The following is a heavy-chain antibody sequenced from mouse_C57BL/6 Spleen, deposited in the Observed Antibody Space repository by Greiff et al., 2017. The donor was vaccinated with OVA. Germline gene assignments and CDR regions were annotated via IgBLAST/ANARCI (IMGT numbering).Heavy chain of an antibody. CDR3: TRSGTTVDWYFDV. CDR1: GYTFTSYW. CDR2: IYPGNSDT. J-gene: IGHJ1*03. V-gene: IGHV1-5*01. D-gene: IGHD1-1*01. Sequence: DVQLQQSGTVLARPGASVKMSCKTSGYTFTSYWMHWVKQRPGQGLEWIGAIYPGNSDTSYNQKFKGKAKLTAVTSASTAYMELSSLTNEDSAVYYCTRSGTTVDWYFDVWGTGTTVTVSS.